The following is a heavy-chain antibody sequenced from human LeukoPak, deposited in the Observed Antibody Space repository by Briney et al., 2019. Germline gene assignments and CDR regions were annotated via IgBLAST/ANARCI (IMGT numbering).Heavy chain of an antibody. Sequence: NPSQTLSLXCTVSGGSISSGSYYWSWIRQPAGKGLEWIGRIYTSGSTNYNPSLKSRVTISVDTSKNQFSLKLSSVTAADTAVYYCARAYDFWSGYYYPWGQGTLVTVSS. CDR3: ARAYDFWSGYYYP. CDR1: GGSISSGSYY. V-gene: IGHV4-61*02. J-gene: IGHJ5*02. CDR2: IYTSGST. D-gene: IGHD3-3*01.